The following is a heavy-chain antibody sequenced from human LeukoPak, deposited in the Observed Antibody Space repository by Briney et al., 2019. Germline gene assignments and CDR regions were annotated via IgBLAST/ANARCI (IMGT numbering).Heavy chain of an antibody. J-gene: IGHJ4*02. CDR1: GGSISSYY. CDR2: IYYSGST. Sequence: PSETLSLTCTVSGGSISSYYWSWIRQPPGKGLEWIGYIYYSGSTNYNPSLKSRVTISVDTSKNQFSLKLSSVTAADTAVYSCAVSGHSGWRGDYWGRGTLVTVSS. D-gene: IGHD6-19*01. V-gene: IGHV4-59*01. CDR3: AVSGHSGWRGDY.